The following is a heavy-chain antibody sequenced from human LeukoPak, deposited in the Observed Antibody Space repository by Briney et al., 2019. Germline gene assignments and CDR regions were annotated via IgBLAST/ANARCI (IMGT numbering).Heavy chain of an antibody. CDR2: IYYNGRT. V-gene: IGHV4-39*01. CDR3: ARITDRTIFGEIMHGFDI. CDR1: GDSINNNDYY. J-gene: IGHJ3*02. D-gene: IGHD3-3*01. Sequence: SETLSLTCTVSGDSINNNDYYWGWIRQPPGKGLEWIGNIYYNGRTYYSPSLKSRGTISVDTSNNQFSLKLSSVTAADTAVYYCARITDRTIFGEIMHGFDIWGQGTPVTVSS.